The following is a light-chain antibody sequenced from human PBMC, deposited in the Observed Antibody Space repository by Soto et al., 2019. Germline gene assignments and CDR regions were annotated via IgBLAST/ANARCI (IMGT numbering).Light chain of an antibody. CDR2: KAS. CDR3: QQYNSYSPLT. V-gene: IGKV1-5*03. CDR1: QSISRW. Sequence: DIQMTQSPSNLSASVGDRVTITCRASQSISRWLARYQQKPGKAPKRLIYKASSLDSGVPARFSGSGSGTEFTLTISRLRPDDFATYYCQQYNSYSPLTFGGGTKVEIK. J-gene: IGKJ4*01.